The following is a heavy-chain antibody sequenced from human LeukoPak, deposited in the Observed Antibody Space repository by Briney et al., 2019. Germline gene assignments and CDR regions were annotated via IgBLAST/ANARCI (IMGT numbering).Heavy chain of an antibody. CDR2: MNPNSGNT. Sequence: ASVKVSCKAPGYTFTSYDINWVRQATGQGLEWMGWMNPNSGNTGYAQKFQGRVTMTRNTSISTAYMELSSLRSEDTAVYYCARVETAITMIVVDQYYFDYWGQGTLVTVSS. V-gene: IGHV1-8*01. CDR1: GYTFTSYD. J-gene: IGHJ4*02. CDR3: ARVETAITMIVVDQYYFDY. D-gene: IGHD3-22*01.